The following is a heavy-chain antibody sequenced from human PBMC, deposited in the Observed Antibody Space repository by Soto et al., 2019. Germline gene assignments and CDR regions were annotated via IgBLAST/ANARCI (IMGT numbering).Heavy chain of an antibody. D-gene: IGHD2-2*01. V-gene: IGHV3-74*01. CDR2: INTEGDST. CDR3: AREAGYCSTTSCYRRAFDT. Sequence: EVQLVESGGDLVQPGGSLRLSCAASGFTFTGYWMHWVRQVPGKGLVWVARINTEGDSTNYADSVKGRFTISRDSATNTVYLQMNGLGVDDTSVYFCAREAGYCSTTSCYRRAFDTWGQGTMVTVSS. J-gene: IGHJ3*02. CDR1: GFTFTGYW.